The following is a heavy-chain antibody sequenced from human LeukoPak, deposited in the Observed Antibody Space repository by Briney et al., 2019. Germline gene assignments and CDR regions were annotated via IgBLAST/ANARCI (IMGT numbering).Heavy chain of an antibody. Sequence: GASVKVSCKASGYDFINYGISWVRQAPGQGLEWMGWRSIYNGNTDYKLQGRVTMTTDTSTSTAYMEVRSPRSDDTAVYYCARGGPFPSGSSSREYYLDYWGQGTLVTVSS. CDR1: GYDFINYG. CDR3: ARGGPFPSGSSSREYYLDY. J-gene: IGHJ4*02. V-gene: IGHV1-18*01. CDR2: RSIYNGNT. D-gene: IGHD6-6*01.